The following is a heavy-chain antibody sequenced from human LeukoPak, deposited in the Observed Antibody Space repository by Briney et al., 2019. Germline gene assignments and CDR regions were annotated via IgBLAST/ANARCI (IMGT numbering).Heavy chain of an antibody. V-gene: IGHV1-2*02. Sequence: ASVKVSCKASGYTFTGYYMHWVRQAPGQGLEWMGWINPNSGGTNYAQKFQGKVTMTRDTSISTAYMELSRLRSDDTAVYYCARDKAAGGEEVLHTWGQGTLVTVSS. J-gene: IGHJ5*02. CDR2: INPNSGGT. D-gene: IGHD3-10*01. CDR1: GYTFTGYY. CDR3: ARDKAAGGEEVLHT.